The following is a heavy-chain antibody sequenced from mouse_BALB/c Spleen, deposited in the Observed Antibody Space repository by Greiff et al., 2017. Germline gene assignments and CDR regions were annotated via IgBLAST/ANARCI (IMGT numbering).Heavy chain of an antibody. V-gene: IGHV1-54*01. CDR3: ARDPHYYGSSYVDY. CDR2: INPGSGGT. D-gene: IGHD1-1*01. Sequence: QVQLKQSGAELVRPGTSVKVSCKASGYAFTNYLIEWVKQRPGQGLEWIGVINPGSGGTNYNEKFKGKATLTADKSSSTAYMQLSSLTSDDSAVYFCARDPHYYGSSYVDYWGQGTTLTVSS. CDR1: GYAFTNYL. J-gene: IGHJ2*01.